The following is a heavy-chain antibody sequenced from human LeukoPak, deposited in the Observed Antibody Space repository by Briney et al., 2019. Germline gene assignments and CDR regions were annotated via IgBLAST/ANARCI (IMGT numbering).Heavy chain of an antibody. D-gene: IGHD5-12*01. J-gene: IGHJ4*02. V-gene: IGHV3-53*04. CDR3: ARASGDSGYEYYSDY. Sequence: GGSLRLSCAASGFTVSSNYMSWVRQAPGKGLEWVSVIYSGGSTYYADSVKGRFTISRHNSKNTLYLQMNSLRAEDTAVYYCARASGDSGYEYYSDYWGQGTLVTVSS. CDR2: IYSGGST. CDR1: GFTVSSNY.